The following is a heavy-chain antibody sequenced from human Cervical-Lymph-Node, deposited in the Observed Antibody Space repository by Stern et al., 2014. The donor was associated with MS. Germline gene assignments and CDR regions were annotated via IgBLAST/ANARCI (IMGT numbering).Heavy chain of an antibody. Sequence: VQLVESGGGVVQPGRSLRLSCAASGFTFSSYGMHWVRQAPGTGLEWVAVISYDGSNKYYTDSVKGRFTISRDNSKNTLYLQMNSLRAEDTAVYYCAKLPGPGRQLVTLDYWGQGTLVTVSS. CDR1: GFTFSSYG. CDR3: AKLPGPGRQLVTLDY. CDR2: ISYDGSNK. J-gene: IGHJ4*02. D-gene: IGHD6-6*01. V-gene: IGHV3-30*18.